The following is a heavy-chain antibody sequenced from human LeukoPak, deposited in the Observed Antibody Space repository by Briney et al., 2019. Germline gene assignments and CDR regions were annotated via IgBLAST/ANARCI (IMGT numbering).Heavy chain of an antibody. V-gene: IGHV4-34*01. CDR1: GGSFSGYY. Sequence: SETLSLTCAVYGGSFSGYYWSWIRQPPGKGLEWIGEINHSGSTNYNPSLKSRVTVSVDTSKNQFSLRLSSVTAADTAVYYCARITIFPPVYYYYGMDVWGQGTTVTVSS. CDR2: INHSGST. D-gene: IGHD3-9*01. CDR3: ARITIFPPVYYYYGMDV. J-gene: IGHJ6*02.